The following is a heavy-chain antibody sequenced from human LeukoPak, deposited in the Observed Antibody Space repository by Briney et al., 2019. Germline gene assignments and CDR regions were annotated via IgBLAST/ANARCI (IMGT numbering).Heavy chain of an antibody. CDR2: LNSGRNYI. Sequence: ETLSLTCAVYGGSFSGYYWSWVRQAPGKGLEWVSSLNSGRNYISYADSVRGRFTISRDNAKNSLYLQMNSLRAEDTAVYYCARDRWATTVGLFDYWGQGTLVTVSS. J-gene: IGHJ4*02. CDR3: ARDRWATTVGLFDY. V-gene: IGHV3-21*01. CDR1: GGSFSGYY. D-gene: IGHD4-17*01.